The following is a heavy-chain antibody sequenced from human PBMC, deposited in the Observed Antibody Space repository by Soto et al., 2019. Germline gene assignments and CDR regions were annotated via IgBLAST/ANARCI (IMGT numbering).Heavy chain of an antibody. D-gene: IGHD4-17*01. V-gene: IGHV3-23*01. Sequence: GGSLRLSCAASGFTFSSYAMSWVRQAPGKGLEWVSVISSSGDSTYYADSVKGRFTISRDNSRNTLYLQMNSLRAEDTAVYYCAKDSTVTYWGQGTLVTVSS. CDR3: AKDSTVTY. J-gene: IGHJ4*02. CDR2: ISSSGDST. CDR1: GFTFSSYA.